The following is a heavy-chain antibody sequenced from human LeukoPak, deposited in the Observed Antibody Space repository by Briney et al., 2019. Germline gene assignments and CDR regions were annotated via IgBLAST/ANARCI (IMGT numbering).Heavy chain of an antibody. CDR2: ISSSGSTI. CDR1: GFTFRDYY. V-gene: IGHV3-11*01. J-gene: IGHJ4*02. Sequence: GGSLRLSCAASGFTFRDYYMSWVRQAPGKGLEWVSYISSSGSTIYYADSVKGRFTISRDNAKNSLYLQMNSLRAEDTAVYYCARARYSWSFRHFDYWGRGTLVTVSS. D-gene: IGHD1-26*01. CDR3: ARARYSWSFRHFDY.